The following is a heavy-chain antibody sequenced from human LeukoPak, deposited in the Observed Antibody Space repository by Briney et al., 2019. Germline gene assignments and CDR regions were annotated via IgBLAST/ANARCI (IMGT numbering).Heavy chain of an antibody. CDR3: ARSRDGYNSYFDY. V-gene: IGHV1-69*04. CDR1: GGTFSSYA. CDR2: IIPILGIA. J-gene: IGHJ4*02. D-gene: IGHD5-24*01. Sequence: SVKVSCKASGGTFSSYAMSWVRQAAGQGREWMGRIIPILGIANYAQKFQGRVTITADKSTSTAYMELSSLRPEDTAVYYCARSRDGYNSYFDYWGQGTLVTVSS.